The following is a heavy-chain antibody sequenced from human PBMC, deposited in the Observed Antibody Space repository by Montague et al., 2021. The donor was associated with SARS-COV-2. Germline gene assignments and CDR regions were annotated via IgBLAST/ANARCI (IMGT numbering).Heavy chain of an antibody. V-gene: IGHV4-39*01. CDR3: AGQVTGRYFDWILYGMDV. D-gene: IGHD3-9*01. CDR2: IYYSGST. J-gene: IGHJ6*02. Sequence: SETLSLTCTVSGGSISSSSYYWVWLRPPPGKGLEWIGSIYYSGSTYYTPSLKSLVTISVTTSKNQFSLKMSSVTAADTAVYYCAGQVTGRYFDWILYGMDVWGQGTTVTVSS. CDR1: GGSISSSSYY.